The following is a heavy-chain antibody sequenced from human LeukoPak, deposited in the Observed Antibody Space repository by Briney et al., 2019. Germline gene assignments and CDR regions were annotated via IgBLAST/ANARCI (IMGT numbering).Heavy chain of an antibody. CDR2: INPNSGGT. Sequence: ASVKVSCKASGYTFTGYYMHWVRQAPGQGLEWMGWINPNSGGTNYAQKFQGRVTMTRDTSISTAYMELSRLRSDDTAVYYCARGGGSIVVVPAAAGTDVWGQGTLVTVSS. CDR1: GYTFTGYY. CDR3: ARGGGSIVVVPAAAGTDV. V-gene: IGHV1-2*02. D-gene: IGHD2-2*01. J-gene: IGHJ4*02.